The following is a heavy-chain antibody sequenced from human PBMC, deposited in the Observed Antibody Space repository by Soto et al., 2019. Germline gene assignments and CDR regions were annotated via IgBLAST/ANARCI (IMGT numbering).Heavy chain of an antibody. CDR1: GGSISSGDYY. V-gene: IGHV4-30-4*01. CDR2: IYYSGST. CDR3: ARRWSSATFDY. Sequence: PSETLSLTCTVSGGSISSGDYYWSWIRQPPGKGLEWIGYIYYSGSTYYNPSLKSRVTISVDTSKNQFSLKLSSVTTADTAVYYCARRWSSATFDYWGQGTLVTVSS. D-gene: IGHD6-25*01. J-gene: IGHJ4*02.